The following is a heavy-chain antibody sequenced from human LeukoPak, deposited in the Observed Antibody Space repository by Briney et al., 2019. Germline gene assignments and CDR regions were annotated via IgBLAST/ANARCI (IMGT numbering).Heavy chain of an antibody. J-gene: IGHJ4*02. CDR3: AKVPWVGTIT. D-gene: IGHD1-26*01. CDR1: GFTFSSYA. V-gene: IGHV3-23*01. CDR2: ITGSGDST. Sequence: GGSLRLSCAASGFTFSSYAMSWVRQAPGKGLEWVSGITGSGDSTYYADSVKGRFTLSRDNSKNTLYSQMNNLRADDTAIYYCAKVPWVGTITWGQGTLVIVSS.